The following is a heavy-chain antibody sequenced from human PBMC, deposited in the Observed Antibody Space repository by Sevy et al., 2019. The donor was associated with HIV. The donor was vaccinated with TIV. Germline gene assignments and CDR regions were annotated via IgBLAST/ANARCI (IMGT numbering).Heavy chain of an antibody. CDR1: GFTFSTYD. Sequence: GGSLRLSCAASGFTFSTYDMHWVRQVTGKGLEWVSGIGTLLDTYYPGSVKGRFIISGDNAKNSLYLQRNRLRAGDTAVYYCARACTAADYKSGPIDAFDIWGQGTIVTVSS. D-gene: IGHD6-13*01. CDR2: IGTLLDT. V-gene: IGHV3-13*01. CDR3: ARACTAADYKSGPIDAFDI. J-gene: IGHJ3*02.